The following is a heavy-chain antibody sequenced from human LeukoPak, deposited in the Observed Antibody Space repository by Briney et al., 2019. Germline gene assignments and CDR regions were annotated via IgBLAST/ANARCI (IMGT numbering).Heavy chain of an antibody. J-gene: IGHJ4*02. CDR1: GGSISSPTYY. V-gene: IGHV4-39*01. CDR3: ARLGGYHDPPDY. CDR2: IHHSGST. D-gene: IGHD3-16*02. Sequence: SETLSLTCTVSGGSISSPTYYWAWIRQPPGQELEWIKTIHHSGSTYDNPSLKSRFTMSVDTSKNQFFLNLSSVTAADTAVYYCARLGGYHDPPDYWGQGILVTVSS.